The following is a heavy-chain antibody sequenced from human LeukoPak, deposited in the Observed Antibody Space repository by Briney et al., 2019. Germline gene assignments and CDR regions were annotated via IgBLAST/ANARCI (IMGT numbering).Heavy chain of an antibody. Sequence: AGGSLRLSCSASGFTFSHYAMHWVRQAPGKGLEYVSAIGTTGGSTYYADSVKGRFTISRENSKNTLYLQMSSLRAEETAVYYCVNTHGSGSYNNWGQGTLVTVSS. D-gene: IGHD3-10*01. CDR2: IGTTGGST. V-gene: IGHV3-64D*06. J-gene: IGHJ4*02. CDR3: VNTHGSGSYNN. CDR1: GFTFSHYA.